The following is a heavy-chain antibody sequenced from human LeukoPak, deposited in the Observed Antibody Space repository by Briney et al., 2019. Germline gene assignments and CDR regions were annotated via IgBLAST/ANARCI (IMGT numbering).Heavy chain of an antibody. CDR1: GGSISSYY. J-gene: IGHJ4*02. D-gene: IGHD6-19*01. Sequence: SETLSLTCTVSGGSISSYYWSWIRPPPGKGLDWIGYVFYSGSTNYNPSLESRVTISVDTSKNQFSLTLRSVTAADTAVYYCARVRGSTGWTDYWGQGTLVTVSS. CDR2: VFYSGST. CDR3: ARVRGSTGWTDY. V-gene: IGHV4-59*01.